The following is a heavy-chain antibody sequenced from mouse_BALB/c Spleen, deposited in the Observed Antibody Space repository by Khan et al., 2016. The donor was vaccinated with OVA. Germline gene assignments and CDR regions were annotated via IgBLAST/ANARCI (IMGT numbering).Heavy chain of an antibody. CDR3: RRRGTVVTTSFAY. V-gene: IGHV1S81*02. Sequence: QVQLQQSGAELVKPGASVKLSCKASGYTFTSYYMYWVKQRPGQGLEWIGEINPSNGGTNFHEKFKSKATLTVDKSSSTAYMQLSSLTSEDSAVYSCRRRGTVVTTSFAYWSQGTLVTVSA. CDR2: INPSNGGT. CDR1: GYTFTSYY. D-gene: IGHD2-2*01. J-gene: IGHJ3*01.